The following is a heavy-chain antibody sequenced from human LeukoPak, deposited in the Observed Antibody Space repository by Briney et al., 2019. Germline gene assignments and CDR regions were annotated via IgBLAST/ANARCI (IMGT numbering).Heavy chain of an antibody. V-gene: IGHV3-33*01. CDR1: GFTFSSYG. D-gene: IGHD5-18*01. Sequence: GGSLRLSCAASGFTFSSYGMHWVRQAPGKGLEWVAVIWYVGSNKYYADSVKDRFTISRDNSKNTLYLQMNSLRAEDTAVYYCARGSGYSYGSFDYWGQGALVTVSS. J-gene: IGHJ4*02. CDR2: IWYVGSNK. CDR3: ARGSGYSYGSFDY.